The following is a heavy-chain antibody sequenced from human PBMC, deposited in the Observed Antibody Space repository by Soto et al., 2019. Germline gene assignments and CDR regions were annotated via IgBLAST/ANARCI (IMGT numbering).Heavy chain of an antibody. J-gene: IGHJ6*02. D-gene: IGHD3-22*01. CDR2: ISYDGSNK. Sequence: QVQLVESGGGVVQPGRSLRLSCAASGFTFSSYGMHWVRQAPGKGLEWVAVISYDGSNKYYADSVKGRFTISRDNSKNTPYLQMNSLRAEDTAVYYCAKEGYYYDRGGYYGMDVWGQGTTVTVSS. CDR3: AKEGYYYDRGGYYGMDV. CDR1: GFTFSSYG. V-gene: IGHV3-30*18.